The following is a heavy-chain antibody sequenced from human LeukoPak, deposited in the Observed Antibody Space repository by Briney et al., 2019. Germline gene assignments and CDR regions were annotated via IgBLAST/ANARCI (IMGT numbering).Heavy chain of an antibody. V-gene: IGHV4-39*01. CDR3: ARGSRFGELLWHWFDP. J-gene: IGHJ5*02. CDR2: IYYSGST. CDR1: GGSISSSSYY. Sequence: SETLSLTCTVSGGSISSSSYYWGWIRQPPGKGLEWIGSIYYSGSTYYNPSLKSRVTISVDTSKNQFSLKLRSVTAADTAVYYCARGSRFGELLWHWFDPWGQGTLVTVSS. D-gene: IGHD3-10*01.